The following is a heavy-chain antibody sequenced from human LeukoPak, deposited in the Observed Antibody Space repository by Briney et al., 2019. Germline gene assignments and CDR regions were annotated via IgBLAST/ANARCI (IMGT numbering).Heavy chain of an antibody. V-gene: IGHV3-11*01. CDR2: ISSSGSTR. J-gene: IGHJ4*02. Sequence: GGSLRLSCVASGFTFSDYYMSWIRQAPGKGLEWVSYISSSGSTRYYADSVKGGYTISRDNAKNSLYLQMNSLRAEDTAVYYCGRDGSGSPDYWGQGTLVTVSS. D-gene: IGHD5-12*01. CDR1: GFTFSDYY. CDR3: GRDGSGSPDY.